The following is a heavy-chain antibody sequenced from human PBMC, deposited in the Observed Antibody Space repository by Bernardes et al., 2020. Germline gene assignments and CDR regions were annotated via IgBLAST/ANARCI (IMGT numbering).Heavy chain of an antibody. Sequence: ASVKVSCKASGYTFTGYYIHWVRQAPGQGLEWVGQINPNTGGTNFAQTFQGRVTLTRDTSISTAYMELSRLRSDDTAVYYCARGVTGDLNWFDPWGQGTLVSGSS. CDR3: ARGVTGDLNWFDP. D-gene: IGHD7-27*01. V-gene: IGHV1-2*06. CDR1: GYTFTGYY. J-gene: IGHJ5*02. CDR2: INPNTGGT.